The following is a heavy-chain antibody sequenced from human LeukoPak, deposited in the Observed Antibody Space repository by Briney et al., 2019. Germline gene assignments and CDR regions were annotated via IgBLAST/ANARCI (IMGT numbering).Heavy chain of an antibody. CDR2: SDWDDDN. CDR3: ARQGFGELSAVYYYYGMDV. D-gene: IGHD3-10*01. V-gene: IGHV2-70*01. CDR1: GFLLSPSGMC. Sequence: ESGPTLVNPTQALTLTCTFSGFLLSPSGMCVSWIRQPPGKALEWLSPSDWDDDNYYSTSLKTRLTISKDTSKNQVVLTMTNMDPVDTATYYCARQGFGELSAVYYYYGMDVWGQGTTVTVSS. J-gene: IGHJ6*02.